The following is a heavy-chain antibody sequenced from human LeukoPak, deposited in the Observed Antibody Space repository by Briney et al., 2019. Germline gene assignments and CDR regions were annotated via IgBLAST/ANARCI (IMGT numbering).Heavy chain of an antibody. V-gene: IGHV4-34*01. CDR3: AGDSTNWFDP. CDR2: INHSGTT. CDR1: GGSFSGYY. D-gene: IGHD3-10*01. J-gene: IGHJ5*02. Sequence: SETLSLTCAVYGGSFSGYYWSWIRQPPGKGPEWIGEINHSGTTNYNPSLKSRVTISVDTSKNQFSLKLSSVTAADTAVYYCAGDSTNWFDPWGQGTLVTVSS.